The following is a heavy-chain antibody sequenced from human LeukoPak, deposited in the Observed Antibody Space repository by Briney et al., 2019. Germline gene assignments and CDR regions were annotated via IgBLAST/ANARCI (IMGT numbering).Heavy chain of an antibody. Sequence: GGSLRLSCAASGFTFSPYNMNWVRQAPGKGLEWVSYINSGSSTIYHADSVRGRFTISRDNAKNSLYLQMDSLRAEDTAVYYCARDMDPYYFDCWGQGTLVTVSS. V-gene: IGHV3-48*01. D-gene: IGHD3-10*01. CDR3: ARDMDPYYFDC. J-gene: IGHJ4*02. CDR1: GFTFSPYN. CDR2: INSGSSTI.